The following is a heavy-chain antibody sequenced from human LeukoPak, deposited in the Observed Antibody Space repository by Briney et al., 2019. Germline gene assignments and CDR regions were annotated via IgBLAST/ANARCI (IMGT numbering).Heavy chain of an antibody. Sequence: PGGSLRLSCAASGFFVSNYYMDWVRQAPGKGLDWVSVIFTAGSTYNADSVKGRFTISRDNFKNTLYLQMNSLRAEDTAVYYCARAGYLGTDAFDIWGQGTMVTVSS. CDR3: ARAGYLGTDAFDI. V-gene: IGHV3-53*01. J-gene: IGHJ3*02. CDR1: GFFVSNYY. CDR2: IFTAGST. D-gene: IGHD1-14*01.